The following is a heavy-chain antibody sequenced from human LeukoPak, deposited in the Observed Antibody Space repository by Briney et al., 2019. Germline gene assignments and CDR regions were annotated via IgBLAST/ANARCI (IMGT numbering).Heavy chain of an antibody. J-gene: IGHJ4*02. V-gene: IGHV3-23*01. Sequence: GGSLRLSCAASGFTFSSYDMSWVRQAPGKGLEWVSAISGSGDSSYYADSVKGRFTVSRDNSKNTLYVQMKSLRAEDTAVYYCAKDFVVVPGNVNYFDYWGQGTLVTVSS. CDR2: ISGSGDSS. CDR3: AKDFVVVPGNVNYFDY. D-gene: IGHD2-21*02. CDR1: GFTFSSYD.